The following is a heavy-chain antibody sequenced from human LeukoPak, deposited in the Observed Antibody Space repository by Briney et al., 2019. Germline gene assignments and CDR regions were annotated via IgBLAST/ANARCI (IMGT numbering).Heavy chain of an antibody. J-gene: IGHJ3*02. CDR3: ARDSSGYSSFDI. D-gene: IGHD3-22*01. CDR2: IYYSGST. V-gene: IGHV4-30-4*01. Sequence: PSETLSLTCTVSGGSISSGDYYWSWIRQPPGKGLEWIGYIYYSGSTYYNPSLKSRVTISVDTSKNQFSLKLSSVTAADTAVYYCARDSSGYSSFDIWGQGTMVTVSS. CDR1: GGSISSGDYY.